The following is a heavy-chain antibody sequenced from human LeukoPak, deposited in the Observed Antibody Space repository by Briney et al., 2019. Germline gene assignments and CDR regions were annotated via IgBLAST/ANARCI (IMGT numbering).Heavy chain of an antibody. CDR1: GFTFSSYS. D-gene: IGHD6-19*01. CDR2: IGQDGSEN. CDR3: ATGGGWYFDY. V-gene: IGHV3-7*01. J-gene: IGHJ4*02. Sequence: GGSLRLSCAASGFTFSSYSMNWVRQAPGKGLEWVASIGQDGSENYYVDSVKGRFTISRDNAKNSLYLQMNSLRVEDTAVYYCATGGGWYFDYWGQGALITAPS.